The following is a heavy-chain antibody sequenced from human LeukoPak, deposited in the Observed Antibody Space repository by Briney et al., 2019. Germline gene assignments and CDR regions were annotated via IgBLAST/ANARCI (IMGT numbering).Heavy chain of an antibody. CDR2: IWYDGSNK. Sequence: PGRSLRLSCAASGFPFSNYPMHWVRQAPGKGLEWVAVIWYDGSNKYYADSVKGRFTISRDNSKNTLYLQMNSLRAEDTAVYYCARETFRYYDSSGYEYFQHWGQGTLVTVSS. V-gene: IGHV3-33*08. D-gene: IGHD3-22*01. CDR1: GFPFSNYP. CDR3: ARETFRYYDSSGYEYFQH. J-gene: IGHJ1*01.